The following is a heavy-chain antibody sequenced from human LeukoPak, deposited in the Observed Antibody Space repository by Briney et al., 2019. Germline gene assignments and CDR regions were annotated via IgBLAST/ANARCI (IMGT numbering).Heavy chain of an antibody. CDR3: ARDSDLNVDY. CDR2: ISPYNGAT. V-gene: IGHV1-18*01. Sequence: ASVKVSCKASGYTFTTYGITWIRQAPGQGLEWLGWISPYNGATEYAQNLQDRVSMTTDTSTNTAYIEVRSLKSDDTAVYYCARDSDLNVDYWGQGTLVTVSS. J-gene: IGHJ4*02. D-gene: IGHD2-21*02. CDR1: GYTFTTYG.